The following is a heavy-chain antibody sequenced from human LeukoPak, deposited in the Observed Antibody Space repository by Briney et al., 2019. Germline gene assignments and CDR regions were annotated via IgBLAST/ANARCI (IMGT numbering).Heavy chain of an antibody. J-gene: IGHJ4*02. V-gene: IGHV1-18*01. CDR1: GYTFTSYG. D-gene: IGHD3-3*01. CDR3: ARGVTIFGVVGLNFDY. CDR2: ISAYNGNT. Sequence: ASVKVSCEASGYTFTSYGISWVRQAPGQGLEWMGWISAYNGNTNYAQKLQGRVTMTTDTSTSTAYMELRSLRSDDTAVYYCARGVTIFGVVGLNFDYWGQGTLVTVSS.